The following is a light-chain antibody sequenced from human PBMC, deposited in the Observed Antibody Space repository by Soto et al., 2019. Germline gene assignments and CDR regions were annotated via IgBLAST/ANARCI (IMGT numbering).Light chain of an antibody. J-gene: IGLJ1*01. Sequence: QSALTQPASVSGSPGQSITISCTGTSSDVGGYNYVSWYQQHPGKAPKVMIYEVSNRPSGVSNRFSGSKSGITASLTISGLQTEDEADYYCISYTDRQSYLFGTGTKLTVL. CDR2: EVS. CDR1: SSDVGGYNY. V-gene: IGLV2-14*01. CDR3: ISYTDRQSYL.